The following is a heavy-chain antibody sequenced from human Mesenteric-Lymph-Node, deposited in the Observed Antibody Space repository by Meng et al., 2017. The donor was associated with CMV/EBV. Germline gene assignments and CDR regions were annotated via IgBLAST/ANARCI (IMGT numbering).Heavy chain of an antibody. J-gene: IGHJ4*02. CDR1: GFTFSIYW. D-gene: IGHD6-6*01. CDR3: AKAPTYSASSSDY. CDR2: INSDGSTT. V-gene: IGHV3-74*01. Sequence: GESLKISCAASGFTFSIYWMHWVRQAPGKGLVRVSRINSDGSTTSYADSVKGRFTISRDNAKNTLYLQMNSLRAEDTAVYYCAKAPTYSASSSDYWGQGILVTVSS.